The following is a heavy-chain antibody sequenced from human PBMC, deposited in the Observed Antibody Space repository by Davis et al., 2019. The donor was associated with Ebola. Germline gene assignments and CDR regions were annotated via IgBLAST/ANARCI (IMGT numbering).Heavy chain of an antibody. V-gene: IGHV3-21*06. J-gene: IGHJ4*02. CDR1: GFSFSSCS. Sequence: GGSLRLSCAASGFSFSSCSMNWVRQAPGKGLEWVSSISSSSTYRYYVDSVKGRFTISRDNAKNSLYLQMNSLRAEDTAVYYCARDRPQYDFWSGYVDYWGQGNLVIVSS. CDR2: ISSSSTYR. D-gene: IGHD3-3*01. CDR3: ARDRPQYDFWSGYVDY.